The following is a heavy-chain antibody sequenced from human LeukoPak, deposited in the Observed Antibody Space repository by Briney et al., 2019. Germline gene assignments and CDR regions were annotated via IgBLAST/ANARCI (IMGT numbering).Heavy chain of an antibody. J-gene: IGHJ4*02. V-gene: IGHV6-1*01. CDR2: TYYRSKWYN. D-gene: IGHD5-12*01. CDR3: ARASSGSDLNYFDY. Sequence: SQTLSLTCAISGDSVSSNSAAWNWIRQSPSRGLEWLGRTYYRSKWYNDYTVSVNSRISINPDTSKNQFSLQLKSVTPEDTAVYYCARASSGSDLNYFDYWGQGTLVTVSS. CDR1: GDSVSSNSAA.